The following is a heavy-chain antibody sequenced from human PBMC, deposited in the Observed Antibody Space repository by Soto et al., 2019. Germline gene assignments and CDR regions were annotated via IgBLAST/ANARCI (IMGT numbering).Heavy chain of an antibody. D-gene: IGHD2-2*01. CDR3: ASRYQLHTGAFAI. V-gene: IGHV3-7*01. CDR2: INPDGGET. Sequence: QLVGSGGGLVQPGGSLRLSCAPSKFSFSNYWMSWVRQAPGKGLEWVANINPDGGETYYVDYVKGRFTISRDNANNVLSLQMHNLRPEDTAVYYCASRYQLHTGAFAIWGQGTMVTVSS. CDR1: KFSFSNYW. J-gene: IGHJ3*02.